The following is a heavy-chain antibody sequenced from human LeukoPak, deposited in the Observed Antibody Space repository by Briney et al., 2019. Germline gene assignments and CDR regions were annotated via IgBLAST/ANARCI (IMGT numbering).Heavy chain of an antibody. D-gene: IGHD3-10*01. V-gene: IGHV3-30*18. CDR2: ISYDGSNK. J-gene: IGHJ6*02. CDR3: AKLDLFLWFGELSSDYYYGMDV. CDR1: GFTLSSYG. Sequence: PGGSLLLSCAASGFTLSSYGMHGVRPAPGKGLERVAVISYDGSNKYYADSVKGRFTISRDNSKNTLYLQMNSLRAEDTAVYYCAKLDLFLWFGELSSDYYYGMDVWGQGTTVTVSS.